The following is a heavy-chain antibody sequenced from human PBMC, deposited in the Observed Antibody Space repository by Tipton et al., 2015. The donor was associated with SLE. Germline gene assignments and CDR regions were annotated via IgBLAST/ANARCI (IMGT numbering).Heavy chain of an antibody. CDR2: ISGRGGST. V-gene: IGHV3-23*01. J-gene: IGHJ6*02. CDR3: AKATALSPYYYYGMDV. D-gene: IGHD2-21*02. Sequence: SLRLSCAASGFTFSSYAMSWVRQAPGKGLEWVSAISGRGGSTYYADSVKGRFTISRDNSRNTLYLQMNSLRAEDTAVYYCAKATALSPYYYYGMDVWGQGTTVTVSS. CDR1: GFTFSSYA.